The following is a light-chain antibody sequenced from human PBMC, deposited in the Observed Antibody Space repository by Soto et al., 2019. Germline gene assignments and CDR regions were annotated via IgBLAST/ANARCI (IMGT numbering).Light chain of an antibody. J-gene: IGKJ5*01. CDR3: QRYGGSPPIT. CDR1: QSVSSY. V-gene: IGKV3-20*01. CDR2: GAS. Sequence: EVVMTQSPATLSLSPGERATLSCRASQSVSSYLAWYQQKPGQAPRLLIYGASSRATGIPDRFTGSGSRTDFSLNISRLEPEDFAVYYCQRYGGSPPITFGPGTRLEIK.